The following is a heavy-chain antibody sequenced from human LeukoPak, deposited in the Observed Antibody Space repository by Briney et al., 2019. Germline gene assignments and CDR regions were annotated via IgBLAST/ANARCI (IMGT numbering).Heavy chain of an antibody. CDR2: ISGSGGST. CDR3: AKDYRFGELLFDY. J-gene: IGHJ4*02. V-gene: IGHV3-23*01. CDR1: GFTFSSYA. Sequence: GGSLRLSCAASGFTFSSYAMSWVRQAPGKGLEWVSGISGSGGSTDYADSVKGRFTNSRDNSKNTLYLQMNSLRAEDTAVYYCAKDYRFGELLFDYWGQGTLVTVSS. D-gene: IGHD3-10*01.